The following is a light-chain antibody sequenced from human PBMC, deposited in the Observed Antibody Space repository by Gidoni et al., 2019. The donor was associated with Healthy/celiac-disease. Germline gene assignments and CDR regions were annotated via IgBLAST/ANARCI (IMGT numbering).Light chain of an antibody. J-gene: IGKJ5*01. CDR2: AAS. CDR1: QSISSY. CDR3: QQSYSTPRT. Sequence: DIQMTQSPSSLSASVGDRVTITCRASQSISSYLNWYQQKPGQAPKLLIYAASSLQSGVPSRFSGSGSGTDFTLTISSLQPEDFGTYYCQQSYSTPRTFGQGTRLEIK. V-gene: IGKV1-39*01.